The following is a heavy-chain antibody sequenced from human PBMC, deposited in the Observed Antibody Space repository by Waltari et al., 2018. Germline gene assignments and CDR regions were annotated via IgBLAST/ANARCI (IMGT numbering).Heavy chain of an antibody. CDR3: AKVAVVGASHFDY. CDR2: IVGSGVRT. Sequence: EVQLLESGGGLVQPGGSLRLSCAASGFTFSSYAMSWVRQAPGKGLEWVSAIVGSGVRTYYADSVKGRLTISRDSSKNTLYLQMNSLRAEDTAVYYCAKVAVVGASHFDYWGQGTLVTVSS. V-gene: IGHV3-23*01. D-gene: IGHD1-26*01. CDR1: GFTFSSYA. J-gene: IGHJ4*02.